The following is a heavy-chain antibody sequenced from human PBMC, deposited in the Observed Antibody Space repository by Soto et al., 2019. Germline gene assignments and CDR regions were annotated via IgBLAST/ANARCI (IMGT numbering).Heavy chain of an antibody. D-gene: IGHD2-15*01. CDR3: ANGVVVATTYFPH. Sequence: QVQLVESGGGVVQPGRSLRLSCAASGFTFSSYGMHWVRQAPGKGLEWVAVISYDGSDKYYADSVKGRFTISRDNSNNTRYLQKDSRRADDTAVYYCANGVVVATTYFPHGGRGSLVTVSS. J-gene: IGHJ1*01. CDR2: ISYDGSDK. V-gene: IGHV3-30*18. CDR1: GFTFSSYG.